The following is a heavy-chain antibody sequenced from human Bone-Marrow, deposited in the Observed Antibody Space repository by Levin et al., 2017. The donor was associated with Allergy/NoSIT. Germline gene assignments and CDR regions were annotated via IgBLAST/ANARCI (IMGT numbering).Heavy chain of an antibody. CDR1: GGSFSGSY. D-gene: IGHD6-19*01. J-gene: IGHJ4*02. CDR2: INHSGGT. Sequence: SQTLSLPCTVSGGSFSGSYWTWLRQPPGKGLEWIGEINHSGGTNYNPSLKSRVTISVDTSKNQFSLKLTSVTAADTAIYYCARGSATDSSGLYASFDYWGQGTLVTVSS. V-gene: IGHV4-34*01. CDR3: ARGSATDSSGLYASFDY.